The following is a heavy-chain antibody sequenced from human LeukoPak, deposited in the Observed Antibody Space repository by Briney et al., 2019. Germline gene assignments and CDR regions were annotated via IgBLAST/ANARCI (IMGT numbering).Heavy chain of an antibody. J-gene: IGHJ3*02. Sequence: GGSLRLYCAASGFTFSSYAMHWVRQAPGKGLEWVAVISYDGSNKYYADSVKGRFTISRDNSKNTLYLQMNSLRAEDTAVYYCARGGDITMMVVVIPDPFDTWGQGTMVTVSS. CDR2: ISYDGSNK. D-gene: IGHD3-22*01. CDR3: ARGGDITMMVVVIPDPFDT. V-gene: IGHV3-30-3*01. CDR1: GFTFSSYA.